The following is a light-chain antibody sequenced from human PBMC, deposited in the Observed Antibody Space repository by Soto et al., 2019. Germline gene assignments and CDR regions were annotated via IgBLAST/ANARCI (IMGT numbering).Light chain of an antibody. J-gene: IGKJ1*01. CDR2: EAS. CDR1: QSVSSSS. CDR3: QQYRT. V-gene: IGKV3-20*01. Sequence: EIVFTQSPGTLSLSPGERATLSCRASQSVSSSSLAWYQQNPGQAPRLLIYEASSRATGIPDRFSGSGSGTDFTLTISRLEPEDFAVYYCQQYRTFGQGTKVDI.